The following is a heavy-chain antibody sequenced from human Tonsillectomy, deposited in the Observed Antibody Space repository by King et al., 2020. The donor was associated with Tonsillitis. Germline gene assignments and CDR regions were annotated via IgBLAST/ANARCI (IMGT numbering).Heavy chain of an antibody. Sequence: VQLVQSGGGLVQPGGSLRLSCAASGFTFSSFAMNWVRQAPGKGLEWVSGIGGIGGSTHYADSVKGRFTISRDNSKNTLYLQMNNLRVEDTAVYYCAKDRDIVLGVGHGMDVWGQGTTVTVS. CDR1: GFTFSSFA. V-gene: IGHV3-23*04. CDR2: IGGIGGST. CDR3: AKDRDIVLGVGHGMDV. D-gene: IGHD2-8*02. J-gene: IGHJ6*02.